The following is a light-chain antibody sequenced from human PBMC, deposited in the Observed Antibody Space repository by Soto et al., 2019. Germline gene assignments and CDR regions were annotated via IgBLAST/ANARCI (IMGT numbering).Light chain of an antibody. CDR3: QQYSSSPLT. J-gene: IGKJ4*01. Sequence: DIVMTQSPDXLAVSLGERATINCKSSQSVLYSSNNRNYLAWYQQRPGQPPKLLLYWASTRESGVPDRFSGSGSGTDFTLTISSLQAEDVAVYYCQQYSSSPLTFGGGTKVEIK. CDR1: QSVLYSSNNRNY. V-gene: IGKV4-1*01. CDR2: WAS.